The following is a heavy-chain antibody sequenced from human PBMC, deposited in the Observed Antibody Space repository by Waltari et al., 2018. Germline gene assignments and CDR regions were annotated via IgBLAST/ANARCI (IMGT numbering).Heavy chain of an antibody. CDR2: FNPEDGEI. J-gene: IGHJ4*02. D-gene: IGHD2-15*01. V-gene: IGHV1-24*01. CDR3: ATSNSGGRRGFDY. Sequence: GAEVKKPGASMKVSCKVSGYALSELSMHWVRQAPGEGLEWMGGFNPEDGEIIYAQKFRGRVTMTEDTSTETVYMDLSSLRSEDTAVYYCATSNSGGRRGFDYWGQGTLVIVSS. CDR1: GYALSELS.